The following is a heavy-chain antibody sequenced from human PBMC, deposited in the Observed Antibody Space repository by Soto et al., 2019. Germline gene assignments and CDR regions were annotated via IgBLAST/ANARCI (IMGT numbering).Heavy chain of an antibody. CDR1: GVSISSSAYY. J-gene: IGHJ6*02. CDR3: ARFTQWDYYYYGMDV. CDR2: IYYGGNT. Sequence: SETLSLTCTVSGVSISSSAYYWAWIRQPPGKGLEWIGSIYYGGNTYYNPSLKSRVTISADTSKKQSSLKLSSVTAADTAVYYCARFTQWDYYYYGMDVWGQGTTVTVSS. V-gene: IGHV4-39*07. D-gene: IGHD2-8*01.